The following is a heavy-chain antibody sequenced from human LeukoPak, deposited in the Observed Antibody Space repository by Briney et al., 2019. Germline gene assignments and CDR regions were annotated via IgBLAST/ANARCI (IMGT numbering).Heavy chain of an antibody. J-gene: IGHJ3*02. D-gene: IGHD3-22*01. Sequence: GGSLRLSCAASGFTFSNYAVHWVRQAPGKWLEWVALVSFDGSDQIYADSVKGRFAISRDNSKNTLYLEMNGLISEDTAVYYCASVKWGCGSSGYFCENDAFDIWGQGTMVTVSS. CDR2: VSFDGSDQ. V-gene: IGHV3-30*09. CDR3: ASVKWGCGSSGYFCENDAFDI. CDR1: GFTFSNYA.